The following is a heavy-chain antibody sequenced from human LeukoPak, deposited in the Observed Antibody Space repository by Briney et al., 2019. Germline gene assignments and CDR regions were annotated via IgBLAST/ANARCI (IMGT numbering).Heavy chain of an antibody. D-gene: IGHD6-13*01. V-gene: IGHV4-59*01. J-gene: IGHJ4*02. CDR2: IYYTGST. CDR1: GGSISSYY. Sequence: SETLSLTCTVPGGSISSYYWSWTRQPPGKGLEWIGYIYYTGSTKYNPSLRSRVTISVDTSKNQFSVKLRSVTAADTAVYYFVRGIAAAGLYFDYWGQGTLVTVSS. CDR3: VRGIAAAGLYFDY.